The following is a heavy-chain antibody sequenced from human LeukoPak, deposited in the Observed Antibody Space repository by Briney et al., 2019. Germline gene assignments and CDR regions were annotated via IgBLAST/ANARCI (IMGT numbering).Heavy chain of an antibody. CDR2: INPNSGGT. V-gene: IGHV1-2*02. J-gene: IGHJ4*02. CDR3: ARVVDGYIPNAY. CDR1: GYTFTGYY. Sequence: ASVKVSCKASGYTFTGYYMHWVRQAPGQGLEWMGWINPNSGGTNYAQKFQGRVTMTRDTSISTAYMELSRLRSADTAVYYCARVVDGYIPNAYCGQGTLVTVSS. D-gene: IGHD5-24*01.